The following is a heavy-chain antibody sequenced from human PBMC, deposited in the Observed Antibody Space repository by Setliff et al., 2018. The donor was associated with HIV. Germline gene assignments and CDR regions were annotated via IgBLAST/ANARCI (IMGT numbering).Heavy chain of an antibody. CDR3: ARVPNWGSAPFAYDV. Sequence: LSLTCTVSGASISGGGYYWNWIRQLPGKGLEWIGYILDSGSTYYNPSLRGRLSMSIDTSANQFSVELTSVTAADTALYFCARVPNWGSAPFAYDVWGLGTMVTVSS. J-gene: IGHJ3*01. D-gene: IGHD7-27*01. CDR2: ILDSGST. CDR1: GASISGGGYY. V-gene: IGHV4-31*03.